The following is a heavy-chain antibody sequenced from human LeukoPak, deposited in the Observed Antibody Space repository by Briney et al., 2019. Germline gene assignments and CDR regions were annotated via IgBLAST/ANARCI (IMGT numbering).Heavy chain of an antibody. CDR3: ARFIRYCSSTSCQTEYYYYCGMDV. CDR2: ISSSSSYI. CDR1: GFTFSSYS. J-gene: IGHJ6*02. V-gene: IGHV3-21*01. Sequence: GGSLRLSCAASGFTFSSYSMNWVRQAPGKGLEWVSSISSSSSYIYYADSVKGRFTISRDNAKNSLYLQMNSLRAEDTAVYYCARFIRYCSSTSCQTEYYYYCGMDVWGQGTTVTVSS. D-gene: IGHD2-2*01.